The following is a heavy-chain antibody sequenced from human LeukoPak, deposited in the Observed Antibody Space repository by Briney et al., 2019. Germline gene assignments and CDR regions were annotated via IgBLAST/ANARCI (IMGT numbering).Heavy chain of an antibody. D-gene: IGHD3-22*01. CDR2: VSLDGSTT. CDR1: GFTLSSYW. Sequence: GGSLRLSCAASGFTLSSYWMYWVRQAPGKGLVWVSLVSLDGSTTTYADSVKGRFTISRDNAKNTLNLQMNSLRAEDTAVYYCARDLGQYYDTSDNWFDPWGQGTLVTVSS. V-gene: IGHV3-74*01. J-gene: IGHJ5*02. CDR3: ARDLGQYYDTSDNWFDP.